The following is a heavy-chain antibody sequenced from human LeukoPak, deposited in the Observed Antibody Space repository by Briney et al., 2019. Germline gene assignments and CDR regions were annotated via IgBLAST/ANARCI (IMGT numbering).Heavy chain of an antibody. CDR3: ARHIPAMVRAFDL. Sequence: SETLSLTCTVSGGSISSSSYYWSWIRQPPGKGLEWIGEINHSGSTNYNPSLKSRVTISVDTSKNQFSLKLSSVTAADTAVYYCARHIPAMVRAFDLWGRGTLVTVSS. CDR2: INHSGST. J-gene: IGHJ2*01. D-gene: IGHD3-10*01. V-gene: IGHV4-39*01. CDR1: GGSISSSSYY.